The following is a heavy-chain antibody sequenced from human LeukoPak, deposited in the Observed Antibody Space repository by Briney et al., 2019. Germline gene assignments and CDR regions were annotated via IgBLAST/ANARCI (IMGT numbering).Heavy chain of an antibody. D-gene: IGHD2-21*02. V-gene: IGHV4-59*01. CDR3: ARGPGCGGDCRAQYFGH. CDR2: IYYSGST. Sequence: PSETLSLTCTVSGGSISSYYWSWIRQPPGKGLEWIGYIYYSGSTNYNPSLKSQVTISVDTSKNQFSLKLSSVTAADTAVYYCARGPGCGGDCRAQYFGHWGQGTPVT. J-gene: IGHJ4*02. CDR1: GGSISSYY.